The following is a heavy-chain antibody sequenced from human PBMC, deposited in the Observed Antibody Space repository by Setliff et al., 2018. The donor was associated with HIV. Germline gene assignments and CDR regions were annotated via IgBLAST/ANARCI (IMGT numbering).Heavy chain of an antibody. CDR1: GDTFSNFA. D-gene: IGHD3-9*01. V-gene: IGHV1-69*13. CDR2: VIPIFGTA. CDR3: AKGPPLVISLPDF. Sequence: SVKVSCKASGDTFSNFAISWVRQAPGQGLEWMGGVIPIFGTAHYAQRFQGRVTITADESTNTAYMELSSLISEDTALYYCAKGPPLVISLPDFWGQGTLVTVSS. J-gene: IGHJ4*02.